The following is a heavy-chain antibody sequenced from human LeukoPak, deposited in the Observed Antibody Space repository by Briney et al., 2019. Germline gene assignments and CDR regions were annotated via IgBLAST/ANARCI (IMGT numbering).Heavy chain of an antibody. D-gene: IGHD1-1*01. CDR1: GFIFSSYA. V-gene: IGHV3-64*02. CDR2: ITGNGGGT. Sequence: GGSLRLSCAASGFIFSSYAMQWVRQAPGKELECISAITGNGGGTFYADSVTGRFTISRDNSKNTLFLQLDGLKVEDMAVYYCVRGGQSTNCFDYWGQGIQVTVSS. CDR3: VRGGQSTNCFDY. J-gene: IGHJ4*02.